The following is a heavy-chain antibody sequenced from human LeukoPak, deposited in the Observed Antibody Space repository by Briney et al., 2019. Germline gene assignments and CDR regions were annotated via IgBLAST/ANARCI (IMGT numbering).Heavy chain of an antibody. V-gene: IGHV4-34*01. J-gene: IGHJ4*02. CDR2: INHSGST. CDR1: GGSFSGYY. Sequence: PSETLSLTCAVYGGSFSGYYWSWIRQPPGKGLEWIGEINHSGSTNYNPSLKSRVTISVDTSKNQFSLKLSSVTAADTAVYYCATIRTVTGNDYWGQGTLVTVSS. D-gene: IGHD4-17*01. CDR3: ATIRTVTGNDY.